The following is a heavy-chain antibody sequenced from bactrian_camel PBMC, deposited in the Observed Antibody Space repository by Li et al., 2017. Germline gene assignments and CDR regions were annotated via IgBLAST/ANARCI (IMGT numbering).Heavy chain of an antibody. Sequence: HVQLVESGGGSVQAGGSLRLSCTASGNTARNRVWGWFRQAPGLGREGVATIDGDGYTAYKDSVKGRFTISLDNDKKSLYLQMNSLKPEDTAMYYCALNPDAILYDADGSCYVGGNGNYWGQGTQVTVS. V-gene: IGHV3S53*01. J-gene: IGHJ4*01. CDR3: ALNPDAILYDADGSCYVGGNGNY. CDR2: IDGDGYT. CDR1: GNTARNRV. D-gene: IGHD1*01.